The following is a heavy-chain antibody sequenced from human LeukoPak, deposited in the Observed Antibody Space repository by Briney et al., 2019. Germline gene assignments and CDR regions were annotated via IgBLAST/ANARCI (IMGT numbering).Heavy chain of an antibody. Sequence: ASVKVSCKASGYTFTSYGISWVRQAPGQGLEWMGWISAYNGNTNYAQKRQGRVTMTTDTSTSTAYMELRSLRSDDTAVYYCARDQDGVMVVAAKYYYYGMDVWGQGTTVTVSS. V-gene: IGHV1-18*01. CDR1: GYTFTSYG. CDR3: ARDQDGVMVVAAKYYYYGMDV. CDR2: ISAYNGNT. J-gene: IGHJ6*02. D-gene: IGHD2-15*01.